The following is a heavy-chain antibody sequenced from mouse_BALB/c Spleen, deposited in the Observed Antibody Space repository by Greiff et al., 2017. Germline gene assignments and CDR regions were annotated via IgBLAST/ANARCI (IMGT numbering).Heavy chain of an antibody. CDR3: ARWGLRQRAWYFDV. D-gene: IGHD2-4*01. CDR2: INPNNGGT. CDR1: GYTFTDYN. V-gene: IGHV1-18*01. J-gene: IGHJ1*01. Sequence: EVQLQQSGPELVKPGASVKIPCKASGYTFTDYNMDWVKQSHGKSLEWIGDINPNNGGTIYNQKFKGKATLTVDKSSSTAYMELRSLTSEDTAVYYCARWGLRQRAWYFDVWGAGTTVTVSS.